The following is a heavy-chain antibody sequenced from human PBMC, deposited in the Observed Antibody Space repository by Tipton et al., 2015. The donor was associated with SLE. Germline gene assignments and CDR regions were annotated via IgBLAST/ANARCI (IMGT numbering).Heavy chain of an antibody. CDR1: GGSISSTTYY. Sequence: TLSLTCTVSGGSISSTTYYWGWIRQPPGKGLEWIGIIYYSGSSYCNPSLKSRVTISVDTSKNQFSLRLSSVTAADTAVYYCARQNIVATRGAFDIWGQGTMVPVSS. D-gene: IGHD5-12*01. CDR2: IYYSGSS. V-gene: IGHV4-39*01. CDR3: ARQNIVATRGAFDI. J-gene: IGHJ3*02.